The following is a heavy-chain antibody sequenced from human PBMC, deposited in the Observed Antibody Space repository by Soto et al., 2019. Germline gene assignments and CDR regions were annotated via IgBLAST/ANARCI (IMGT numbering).Heavy chain of an antibody. J-gene: IGHJ4*02. D-gene: IGHD3-9*01. CDR3: ARFSYYDILPGYYKVGFDY. V-gene: IGHV4-59*01. CDR2: IYYSGST. Sequence: QVQLQESGPGLVKPSETLSLTCTVSGGSISSYYWNWIRQPPGKGLEWIGCIYYSGSTNYNPSLKSRVTISVDTSKNQFSLKLSSVTAADTDVYYCARFSYYDILPGYYKVGFDYWGQGTLVTVPS. CDR1: GGSISSYY.